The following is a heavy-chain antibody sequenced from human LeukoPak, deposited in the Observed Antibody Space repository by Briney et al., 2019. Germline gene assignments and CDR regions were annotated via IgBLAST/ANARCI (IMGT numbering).Heavy chain of an antibody. CDR1: GGSISSFNW. CDR2: IYYSGST. Sequence: SETLSLTCAVSGGSISSFNWWSWVRQPPGKGLEWIGEIYYSGSTNYNPSLKSRVTISVDKSKNQFSLKLNSVTAADTAVYYCASRRVAAAGTTFDYWGQGTLVTVSS. CDR3: ASRRVAAAGTTFDY. D-gene: IGHD6-13*01. V-gene: IGHV4-4*02. J-gene: IGHJ4*02.